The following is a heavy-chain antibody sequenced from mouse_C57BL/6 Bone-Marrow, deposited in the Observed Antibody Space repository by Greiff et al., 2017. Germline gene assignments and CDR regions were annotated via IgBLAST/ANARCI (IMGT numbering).Heavy chain of an antibody. J-gene: IGHJ4*01. CDR2: ISSGSSTI. V-gene: IGHV5-17*01. CDR3: ARVDY. Sequence: EVMLVESGGGLVKPGGSLKLSCAASGFTFSDYGMHWVRQAPEKGLEWVAYISSGSSTIYYADTVTGRFTISRDNAKNTLFRQMTRLRSEDTAMYYCARVDYCGQGTSVTVSS. CDR1: GFTFSDYG.